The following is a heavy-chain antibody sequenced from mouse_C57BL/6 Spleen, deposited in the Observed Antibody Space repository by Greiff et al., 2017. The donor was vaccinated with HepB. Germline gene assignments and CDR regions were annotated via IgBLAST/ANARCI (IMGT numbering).Heavy chain of an antibody. CDR3: ARGLGGGWYFDV. Sequence: EVQLQQSGPELVKPGASVKMSCKASGYTFTDYNMHWVKQSHGKSLEWIGYINPNNGGTSYNQKFKGKATLTVNKSSSTAYMELRSLTSEDSAVYYCARGLGGGWYFDVWGTGTTVTVSS. CDR1: GYTFTDYN. V-gene: IGHV1-22*01. D-gene: IGHD3-3*01. J-gene: IGHJ1*03. CDR2: INPNNGGT.